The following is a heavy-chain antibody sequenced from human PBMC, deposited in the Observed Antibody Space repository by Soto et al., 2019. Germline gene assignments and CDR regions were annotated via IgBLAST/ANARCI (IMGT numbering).Heavy chain of an antibody. J-gene: IGHJ5*02. CDR3: ARGVGGYCSGGSCYGAGWFDP. CDR1: GGSISSGDYY. D-gene: IGHD2-15*01. Sequence: QVQLQESGPGLVKPSQTLSLTCTVSGGSISSGDYYWSWIRQHPGKGLEWIGYIYYSGSSYYNPSLKSRVTISVDTSKNQLSLKLSSVTAADTAVYYCARGVGGYCSGGSCYGAGWFDPWGQGTLVTVSS. V-gene: IGHV4-31*03. CDR2: IYYSGSS.